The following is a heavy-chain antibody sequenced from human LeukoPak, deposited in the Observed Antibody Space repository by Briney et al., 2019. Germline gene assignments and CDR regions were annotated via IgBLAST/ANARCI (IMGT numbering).Heavy chain of an antibody. J-gene: IGHJ4*02. CDR2: IEQDGSEK. CDR1: GFTFSSYW. Sequence: GGSLRLSCAASGFTFSSYWMSWVRQAPGKGLEWVANIEQDGSEKYYVDSVKGRFTISRDNAKNSLYLQMDSLRAEDTAVYYCAREVAVAGPFVDYWGQGTLVTVSS. CDR3: AREVAVAGPFVDY. V-gene: IGHV3-7*01. D-gene: IGHD6-19*01.